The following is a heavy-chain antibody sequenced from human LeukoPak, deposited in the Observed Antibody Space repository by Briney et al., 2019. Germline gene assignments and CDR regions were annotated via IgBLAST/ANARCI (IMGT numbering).Heavy chain of an antibody. CDR3: AKEGRVAAAGSFDY. D-gene: IGHD6-13*01. J-gene: IGHJ4*02. CDR1: GFTFSSYS. Sequence: KPGGSLRLSCAASGFTFSSYSMNWVRQAPGKGLEWVSSISSSSSYIYYADSVKGRFTIFRDNAKNSLYLQMNSLRAEDTAVYYCAKEGRVAAAGSFDYWGQGTLVTVSS. CDR2: ISSSSSYI. V-gene: IGHV3-21*04.